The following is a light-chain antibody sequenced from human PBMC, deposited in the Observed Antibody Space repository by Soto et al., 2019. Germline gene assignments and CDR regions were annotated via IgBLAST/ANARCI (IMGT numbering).Light chain of an antibody. CDR2: AAS. CDR3: QQYYSYPPT. CDR1: QGISSY. J-gene: IGKJ3*01. Sequence: AIRMTQSPSSFSASTGDRVTITCRASQGISSYLAWYQQKPGKAPKLLIYAASTLQSGVPSRFSGSGSGTYFTLTISCLQSEDFATYYCQQYYSYPPTFGPGTKVDIK. V-gene: IGKV1-8*01.